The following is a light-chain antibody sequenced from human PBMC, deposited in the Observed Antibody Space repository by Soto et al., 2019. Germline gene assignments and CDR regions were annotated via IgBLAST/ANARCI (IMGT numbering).Light chain of an antibody. V-gene: IGKV3-11*01. CDR1: QSVSSN. J-gene: IGKJ4*01. Sequence: EMVMTQSPATLSVSPGERATLSCRASQSVSSNLAWYQQKPGQAPRLLIYGASNRATGIPARFSGSGSGTDFTLTISSLEPEDFAVYYCQQRTDWVTFGGGTKVEIK. CDR3: QQRTDWVT. CDR2: GAS.